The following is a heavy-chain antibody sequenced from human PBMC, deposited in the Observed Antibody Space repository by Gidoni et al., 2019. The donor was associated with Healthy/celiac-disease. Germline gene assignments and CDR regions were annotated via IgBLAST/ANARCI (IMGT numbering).Heavy chain of an antibody. J-gene: IGHJ3*02. V-gene: IGHV1-2*02. CDR3: ARGTYYYDSSGYYHDAFDI. Sequence: QVQLVQSGAEGKKPGASVTVSCKASGYTFTGYYMHWVRQAPGQGLEWLGWSNHNSGGTNYAQKLQGRVTMTRDTSISTAYMELSRLRSDDTAVYYCARGTYYYDSSGYYHDAFDIWGQGTMVTVSS. D-gene: IGHD3-22*01. CDR2: SNHNSGGT. CDR1: GYTFTGYY.